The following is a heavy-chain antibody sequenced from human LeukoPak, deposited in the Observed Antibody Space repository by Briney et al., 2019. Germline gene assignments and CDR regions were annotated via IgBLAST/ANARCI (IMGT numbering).Heavy chain of an antibody. J-gene: IGHJ4*02. CDR3: AREVVAAPGTVDY. Sequence: PSETLSLTCTVSGGSISSYYWSWIRQPAGKGLEWIGYIYYSGSTNYNPSLKSRVTISVDTSKNQFSLKLTSVTAADTAVYYCAREVVAAPGTVDYWGQGTLVTVSS. V-gene: IGHV4-59*01. D-gene: IGHD6-13*01. CDR1: GGSISSYY. CDR2: IYYSGST.